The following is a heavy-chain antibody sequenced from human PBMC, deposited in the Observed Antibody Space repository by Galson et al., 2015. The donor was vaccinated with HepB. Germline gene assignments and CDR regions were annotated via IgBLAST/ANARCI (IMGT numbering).Heavy chain of an antibody. J-gene: IGHJ3*02. Sequence: SLRLSCASSGFTIGLPFCDHSMSWFRQAPGKGPEWVAFIRNRGNGGTTEYAASVKGRFTISRDDSKNIAYLQMDSLKTEDTAIYYCTRDLYLRRAFDIWGQGTMVTVSS. CDR1: GFTIGLPFCDHS. D-gene: IGHD2-15*01. V-gene: IGHV3-49*03. CDR3: TRDLYLRRAFDI. CDR2: IRNRGNGGTT.